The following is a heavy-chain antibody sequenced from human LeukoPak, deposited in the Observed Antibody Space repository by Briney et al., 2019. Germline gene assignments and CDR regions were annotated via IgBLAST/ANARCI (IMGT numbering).Heavy chain of an antibody. D-gene: IGHD3-10*01. V-gene: IGHV3-48*01. Sequence: GGSLRLSCAASGFTFSNYAMHWVRQAPGKGLEWVSYISSSSSTIYYADSVKGRFTISRDNAKKSLYLQMNSLRAEDTAVYYCATHELKDAFDIWGQGTMVTVSS. CDR2: ISSSSSTI. CDR1: GFTFSNYA. J-gene: IGHJ3*02. CDR3: ATHELKDAFDI.